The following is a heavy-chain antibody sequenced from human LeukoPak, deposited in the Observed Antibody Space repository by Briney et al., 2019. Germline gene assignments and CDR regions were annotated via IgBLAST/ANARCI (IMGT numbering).Heavy chain of an antibody. J-gene: IGHJ6*02. CDR3: ARTGGTTMGYYHYGMDV. D-gene: IGHD1-26*01. Sequence: SETLSLTCAVYGGSFSGYYWSWIRQPPGKGLEWIGEINHSGSTNYNPSLKSRVTISVDTSKNQFSLKLSSVTAADTAVYYCARTGGTTMGYYHYGMDVWGQGTTVTVSS. V-gene: IGHV4-34*01. CDR2: INHSGST. CDR1: GGSFSGYY.